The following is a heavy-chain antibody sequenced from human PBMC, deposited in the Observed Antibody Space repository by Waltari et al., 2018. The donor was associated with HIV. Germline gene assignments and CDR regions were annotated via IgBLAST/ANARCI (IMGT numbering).Heavy chain of an antibody. CDR3: ARGLWWELLGFAFDI. D-gene: IGHD1-26*01. CDR2: INHSGSP. V-gene: IGHV4-34*01. Sequence: QVQLQQWGAGLLKPSETLSLTCAVYGGYFSGYYWTWIRPPPGKGLEWIGEINHSGSPNYNPSLKSRVTISVDTSKNQFSLKLSSVTAADTAVYYCARGLWWELLGFAFDIWGQGTMVTVSS. J-gene: IGHJ3*02. CDR1: GGYFSGYY.